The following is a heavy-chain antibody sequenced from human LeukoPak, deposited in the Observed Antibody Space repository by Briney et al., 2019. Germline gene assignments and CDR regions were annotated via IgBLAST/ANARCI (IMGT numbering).Heavy chain of an antibody. D-gene: IGHD3-16*01. V-gene: IGHV4-34*01. Sequence: PSETLSLTCAVYGGSFSGYYWSWIRQPPGKGLEGIGEINHSGSTNYNPSLKSRVTISVDTSKNQFSLKLSSVTAADTAVYYCARGLSKNRYYDYVWGSSYYFDYWGQGTLVTVSS. CDR3: ARGLSKNRYYDYVWGSSYYFDY. CDR1: GGSFSGYY. J-gene: IGHJ4*02. CDR2: INHSGST.